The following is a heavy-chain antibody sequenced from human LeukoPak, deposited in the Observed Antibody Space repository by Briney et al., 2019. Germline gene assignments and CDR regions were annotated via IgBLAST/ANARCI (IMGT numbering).Heavy chain of an antibody. Sequence: SVKVSCKASGGTFSSYAISWVRQAPGQGLEWMGGIIPIFGTANYAQKFQGRVTITADESTSTAYMELSSLRSEDTAVYYCARDRDYGDYYFDYWGQGTLVTVSS. CDR2: IIPIFGTA. J-gene: IGHJ4*02. V-gene: IGHV1-69*13. D-gene: IGHD4-17*01. CDR1: GGTFSSYA. CDR3: ARDRDYGDYYFDY.